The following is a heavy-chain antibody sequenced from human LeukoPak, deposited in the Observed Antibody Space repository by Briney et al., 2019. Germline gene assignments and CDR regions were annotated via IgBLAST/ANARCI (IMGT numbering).Heavy chain of an antibody. CDR3: AKARSGYNYYYYGMDV. CDR2: ISYDGSNK. V-gene: IGHV3-30*18. J-gene: IGHJ6*02. D-gene: IGHD3-3*01. CDR1: GFTFSTYW. Sequence: GGSLRLSCSASGFTFSTYWMNWVRQAPGKGLEWVAVISYDGSNKYYADSVKGRFTISRDNSKNTLYLQMNSLRAEDTAVYYCAKARSGYNYYYYGMDVWGQGTTVTVSS.